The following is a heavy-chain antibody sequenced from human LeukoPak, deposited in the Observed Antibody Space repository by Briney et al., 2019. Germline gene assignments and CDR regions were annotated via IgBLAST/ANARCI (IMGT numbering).Heavy chain of an antibody. Sequence: SETLSLTCSASGVTISSYYWSWIRQPPGKGLEWMGYIYYGGSTNYNPSLESGVIISVNTSNNEFSLQLSSLPAADTAAYYFAKDNGVYDFAYWGQGTLVTVSS. V-gene: IGHV4-59*01. J-gene: IGHJ4*02. CDR3: AKDNGVYDFAY. CDR1: GVTISSYY. CDR2: IYYGGST. D-gene: IGHD5/OR15-5a*01.